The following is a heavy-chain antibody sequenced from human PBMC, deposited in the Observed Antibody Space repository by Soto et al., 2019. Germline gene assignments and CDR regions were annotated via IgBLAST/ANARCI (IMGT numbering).Heavy chain of an antibody. CDR1: GFTFSSYG. V-gene: IGHV3-30*18. Sequence: PGGSLRLSCAASGFTFSSYGMHWDRQAPGKGLEWVAVISYDGSNKYYADSVKGRFTISRDNSKNTLYLQMNSLRAEDTAVYYCAKDQERYFDWSELMDVWGQGTTVTVSS. CDR3: AKDQERYFDWSELMDV. D-gene: IGHD3-9*01. CDR2: ISYDGSNK. J-gene: IGHJ6*02.